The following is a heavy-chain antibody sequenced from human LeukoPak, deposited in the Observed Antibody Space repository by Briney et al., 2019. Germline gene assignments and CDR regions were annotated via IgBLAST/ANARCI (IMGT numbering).Heavy chain of an antibody. CDR3: AHSSRSPDCGNSRCYYFDY. D-gene: IGHD2/OR15-2a*01. V-gene: IGHV2-5*02. CDR1: GFSLSTSGVG. Sequence: SGPTLVNPTQTLTLTCTFSGFSLSTSGVGVGWIRQPPGKPLDWLAIIYWDGDKRYSPALEDRLTVTKDTSRNEVVLTVTNLDPVDTGTYFCAHSSRSPDCGNSRCYYFDYWGQGTLVTVSS. J-gene: IGHJ4*02. CDR2: IYWDGDK.